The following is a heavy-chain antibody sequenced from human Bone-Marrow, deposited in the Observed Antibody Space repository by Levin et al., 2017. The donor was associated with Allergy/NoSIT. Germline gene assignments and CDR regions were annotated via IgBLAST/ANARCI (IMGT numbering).Heavy chain of an antibody. V-gene: IGHV1-8*01. CDR1: GYTFTSYD. J-gene: IGHJ6*02. D-gene: IGHD6-19*01. Sequence: ASVKVSCKASGYTFTSYDINWVRQATGQGLEWMGWMNPNSGNTGYAQKFQGRVTMTRNTSISTAYMELSSLRSEDTAVYYCARDVIAVAGPDYYYYGMDGWGQGTTVTVSS. CDR2: MNPNSGNT. CDR3: ARDVIAVAGPDYYYYGMDG.